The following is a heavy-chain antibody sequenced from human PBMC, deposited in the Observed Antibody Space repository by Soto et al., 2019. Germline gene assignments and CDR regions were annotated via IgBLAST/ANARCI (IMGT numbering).Heavy chain of an antibody. V-gene: IGHV3-23*01. CDR2: ISGGGGST. D-gene: IGHD3-3*01. Sequence: EVQLLESGGGLVQPGGSLRLSCAASGFTFSTYAMSWVRQAPGKGLEWVSAISGGGGSTYYADSVKGRFTISRDNSKNTLYLQMGRLRAEDTAVYYCATSASIFGVVIPFDYWGQGTLVTVSS. CDR1: GFTFSTYA. CDR3: ATSASIFGVVIPFDY. J-gene: IGHJ4*02.